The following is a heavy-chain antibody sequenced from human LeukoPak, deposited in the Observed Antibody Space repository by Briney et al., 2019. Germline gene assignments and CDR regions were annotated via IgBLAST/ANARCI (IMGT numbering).Heavy chain of an antibody. CDR3: ARGGYYGSGNDFRFDP. Sequence: SETLSLTCTVSGGSISSYYWSWIRQPPGKGLEWIGYIYYSGSTNYKPSLKRRGTISVDTSTNQFSLKLNSVTAADTAVYYCARGGYYGSGNDFRFDPWGQGTLVTVSS. CDR1: GGSISSYY. J-gene: IGHJ5*02. D-gene: IGHD3-10*01. V-gene: IGHV4-59*01. CDR2: IYYSGST.